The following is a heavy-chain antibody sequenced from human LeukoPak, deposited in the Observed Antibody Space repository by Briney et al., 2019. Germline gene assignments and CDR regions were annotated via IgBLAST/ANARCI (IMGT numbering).Heavy chain of an antibody. V-gene: IGHV3-11*01. J-gene: IGHJ4*02. CDR2: ISSSGSTI. CDR1: GFTFSDYY. Sequence: GGSLRLSCAASGFTFSDYYMSWIRQAPGKGLEWVSYISSSGSTIYYADSVKGRFAISRDNAKNSLYLQMNSLRAEDTAVYYCARVSITMIVVVITSLDYWGQGTLVTVSS. CDR3: ARVSITMIVVVITSLDY. D-gene: IGHD3-22*01.